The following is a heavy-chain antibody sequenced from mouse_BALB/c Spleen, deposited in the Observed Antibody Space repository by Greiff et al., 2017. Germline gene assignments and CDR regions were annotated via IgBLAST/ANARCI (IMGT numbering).Heavy chain of an antibody. CDR3: ARDQRMTTARFAY. CDR1: GFSLTSYG. J-gene: IGHJ3*01. D-gene: IGHD1-2*01. V-gene: IGHV2-9*02. CDR2: IWAGGST. Sequence: VQLVESGPGLVAPSQSLSITCTVSGFSLTSYGVHWVRQPPGKGLEWLGVIWAGGSTNYNSALMSRLSISKDNSKSQVFLKMNSLQTDDTAMYYCARDQRMTTARFAYWGQGTLVTVSA.